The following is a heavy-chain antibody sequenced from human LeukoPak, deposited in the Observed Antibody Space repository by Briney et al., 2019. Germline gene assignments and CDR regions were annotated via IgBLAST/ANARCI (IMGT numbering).Heavy chain of an antibody. J-gene: IGHJ6*02. Sequence: GGSLRLSCVVSGFTFSTYWMTGVRQAPGKGLEWVANINQDGSEKHYVDSVKGRFTISRDNAKNSLFLQMNSLRAEDTAVYYCARDLHDFWTYDYYGMDVWGQGTTVTVSS. CDR2: INQDGSEK. CDR3: ARDLHDFWTYDYYGMDV. V-gene: IGHV3-7*01. CDR1: GFTFSTYW. D-gene: IGHD3-3*01.